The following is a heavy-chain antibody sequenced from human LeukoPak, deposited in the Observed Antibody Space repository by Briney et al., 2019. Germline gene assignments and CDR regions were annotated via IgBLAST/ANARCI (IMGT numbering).Heavy chain of an antibody. D-gene: IGHD5-18*01. CDR2: IYYSGST. V-gene: IGHV4-39*07. CDR3: ATSGIQTGYRYDY. Sequence: PSETLSLTCTVSGGSISSSSYYWGWIRQPPGKGLEWIGSIYYSGSTYYNPSLKSRVTISVDTSKNQSSLKLSSVTAADTAVYYCATSGIQTGYRYDYWGQGTLVTVSS. J-gene: IGHJ4*02. CDR1: GGSISSSSYY.